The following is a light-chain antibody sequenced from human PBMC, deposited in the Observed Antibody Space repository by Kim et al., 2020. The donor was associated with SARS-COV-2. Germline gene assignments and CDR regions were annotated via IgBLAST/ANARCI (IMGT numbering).Light chain of an antibody. CDR3: QQHDSGPHALS. J-gene: IGKJ4*01. Sequence: PGERATLACRASRSLSSNVAWYQQKSGQPPRLLIYDASKRVAGIPARFSGSGSGDDFTLTISSLEPEDFAVYYCQQHDSGPHALSFGGGTKVDIK. V-gene: IGKV3-11*01. CDR1: RSLSSN. CDR2: DAS.